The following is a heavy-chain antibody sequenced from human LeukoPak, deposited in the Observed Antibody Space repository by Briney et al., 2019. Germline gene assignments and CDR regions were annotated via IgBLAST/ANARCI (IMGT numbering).Heavy chain of an antibody. CDR2: IIPILGIA. V-gene: IGHV1-69*02. Sequence: GXEWMGRIIPILGIANYAQKFQGRVTITADKSTSTAYMELSSLRSEDTAVYYCAVAVAATFDYWGQGTLVTVSS. D-gene: IGHD6-19*01. J-gene: IGHJ4*02. CDR3: AVAVAATFDY.